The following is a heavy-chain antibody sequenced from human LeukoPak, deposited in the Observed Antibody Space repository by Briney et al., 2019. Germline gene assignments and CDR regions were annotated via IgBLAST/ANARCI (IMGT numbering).Heavy chain of an antibody. CDR2: IYYSGST. CDR3: ARLVSDYYDSSGNFDY. CDR1: GGSMSSYY. J-gene: IGHJ4*02. V-gene: IGHV4-59*08. Sequence: SETLSLTCTVSGGSMSSYYWSWIRQPPGKGLEWIGYIYYSGSTNYNPSLKSRVTISVDTSKNQFSLKLSSVTAADTAVYYCARLVSDYYDSSGNFDYWGQGTLVTVSS. D-gene: IGHD3-22*01.